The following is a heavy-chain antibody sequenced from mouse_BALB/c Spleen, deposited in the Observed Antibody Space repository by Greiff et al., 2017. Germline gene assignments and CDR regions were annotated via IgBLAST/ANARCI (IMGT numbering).Heavy chain of an antibody. Sequence: VQLKESGPGLVAPSQSLSITCTVSGFSLTSYGVHWVRQPPGKGLEWLGVIWAGGSTNYNSALMSRLSISKDNSKSQVFLKMNSLQTDDTAMYYCARGTIYDGYYFCAYWGQGTLVTVSA. CDR3: ARGTIYDGYYFCAY. D-gene: IGHD2-3*01. CDR2: IWAGGST. J-gene: IGHJ3*01. V-gene: IGHV2-9*02. CDR1: GFSLTSYG.